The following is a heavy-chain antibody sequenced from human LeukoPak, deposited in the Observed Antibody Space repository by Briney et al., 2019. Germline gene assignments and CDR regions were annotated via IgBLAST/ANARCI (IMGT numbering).Heavy chain of an antibody. J-gene: IGHJ4*02. CDR2: IYHSGNT. CDR3: ASSIPYCSSSSCYVREESPFED. Sequence: SETLSLTCTVSGYSISSGYYWGWIRQPPGKGLEWIGSIYHSGNTYYNPSLKSRVTISVDMSKTQFSLKLTSVTAADTAVYYCASSIPYCSSSSCYVREESPFEDWGQGTLVTVSA. V-gene: IGHV4-38-2*02. CDR1: GYSISSGYY. D-gene: IGHD2-2*01.